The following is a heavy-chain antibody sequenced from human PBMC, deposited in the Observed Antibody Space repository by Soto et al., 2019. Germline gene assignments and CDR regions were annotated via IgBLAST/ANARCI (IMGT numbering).Heavy chain of an antibody. D-gene: IGHD5-12*01. CDR2: ISSSSSVI. CDR1: GFILSDCA. J-gene: IGHJ3*02. Sequence: GGSLRLSCATSGFILSDCAMNWVRQAPGKGLEWVSYISSSSSVIYYADSVKGRFTVSRDNARNSLYLQMNSLRAEDAAVYYCARDIPTGATNADAFNIWGQGTMVTVSS. CDR3: ARDIPTGATNADAFNI. V-gene: IGHV3-48*01.